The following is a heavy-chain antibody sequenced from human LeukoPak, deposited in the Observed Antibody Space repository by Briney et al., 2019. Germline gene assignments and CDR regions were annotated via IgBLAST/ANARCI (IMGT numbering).Heavy chain of an antibody. CDR3: AQVGATGY. CDR1: GFTFSSYA. CDR2: ISGNGSSI. V-gene: IGHV3-23*01. J-gene: IGHJ4*02. Sequence: GGSLRLSCAASGFTFSSYAMSWVRQAPGKGLEWVSYISGNGSSIYYADSVKGRFTISRDNAKNTLYLQMNSLRAEDTAVYYCAQVGATGYWGQGTLVTVSS. D-gene: IGHD1-26*01.